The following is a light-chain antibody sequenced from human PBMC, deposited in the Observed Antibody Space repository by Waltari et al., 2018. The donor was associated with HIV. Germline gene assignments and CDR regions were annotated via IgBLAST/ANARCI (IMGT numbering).Light chain of an antibody. CDR2: AAS. CDR3: QHYNNWLRT. Sequence: EIVITQSPVTLSVSPGERATLSCRASQSVSSNLAWYQQKPGQAPRLLIYAASTRATGIPARFSGSGSGTEFTLTISSLRSEDFAVYYCQHYNNWLRTFGQGTKVEIK. V-gene: IGKV3-15*01. CDR1: QSVSSN. J-gene: IGKJ1*01.